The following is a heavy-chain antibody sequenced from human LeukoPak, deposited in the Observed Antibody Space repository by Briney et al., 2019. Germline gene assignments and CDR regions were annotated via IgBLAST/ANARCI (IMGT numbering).Heavy chain of an antibody. D-gene: IGHD4-17*01. CDR3: AREVTTWYYFDY. J-gene: IGHJ4*02. Sequence: SETLSLTCTVSGGSVSSGSYYWSWIRQPPGKELEWIGYIYYSGSTNYNPSLKSRVTISVDTSKNQFSLKLSSVTAADTAVYYCAREVTTWYYFDYWGQGTLVTVSS. CDR2: IYYSGST. CDR1: GGSVSSGSYY. V-gene: IGHV4-61*01.